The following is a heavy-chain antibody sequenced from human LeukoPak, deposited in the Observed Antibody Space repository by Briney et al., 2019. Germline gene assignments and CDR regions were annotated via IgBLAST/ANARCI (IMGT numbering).Heavy chain of an antibody. D-gene: IGHD1-26*01. CDR2: ISGSGGST. Sequence: AGGSLRLSCAASGFTFSSYDMSWVRQAPGKGLEWVSAISGSGGSTYYADSVKGRFTISRDNSEKKLYLQMNSLRAEDTAVYYCAKDLEELPYPLFDYWGQGTLVTVSS. V-gene: IGHV3-23*01. CDR1: GFTFSSYD. J-gene: IGHJ4*02. CDR3: AKDLEELPYPLFDY.